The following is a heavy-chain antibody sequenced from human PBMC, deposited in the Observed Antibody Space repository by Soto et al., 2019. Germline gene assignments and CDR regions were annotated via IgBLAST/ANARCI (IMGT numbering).Heavy chain of an antibody. J-gene: IGHJ5*02. CDR3: ARDRERGYSYGYRYNWFDP. V-gene: IGHV1-46*01. CDR1: GYTFTSYY. CDR2: INPTSST. D-gene: IGHD5-18*01. Sequence: ASVKVSCKESGYTFTSYYMHWVRQAKGQGLEWMGIINPTSSTNYAQKLQGRVTMTTDTSTSTAYMELRSLRSDDTAVYYCARDRERGYSYGYRYNWFDPWGQGTLVTVSS.